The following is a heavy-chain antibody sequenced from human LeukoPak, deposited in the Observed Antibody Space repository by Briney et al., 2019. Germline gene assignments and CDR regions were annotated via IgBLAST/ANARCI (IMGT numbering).Heavy chain of an antibody. CDR3: TTVHRSGGSCYVLDY. D-gene: IGHD2-15*01. CDR2: IRSKTYGGTT. CDR1: GFTFGDYA. V-gene: IGHV3-49*04. Sequence: GGSLRLSCTASGFTFGDYAMTWVRQAPGKGLEWVGFIRSKTYGGTTEYAASVKGRFTISRDDSKSIAYLQMNSLKTEDTAVYYCTTVHRSGGSCYVLDYWGQGTLVTVSS. J-gene: IGHJ4*02.